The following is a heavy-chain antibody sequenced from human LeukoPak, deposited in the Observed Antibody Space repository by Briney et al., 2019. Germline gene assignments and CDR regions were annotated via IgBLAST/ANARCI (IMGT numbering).Heavy chain of an antibody. CDR3: AKDGCSSTSCILYYYYYMDV. D-gene: IGHD2-2*01. J-gene: IGHJ6*03. CDR1: GFTFRS. V-gene: IGHV3-30*02. CDR2: IRYDGSNK. Sequence: GSLRLSCAASGFTFRSMHWVRQAPGKGLEGVAFIRYDGSNKYYAESVKGRFTISRDNSKNTLYLQMNSLRAEDTAVYYCAKDGCSSTSCILYYYYYMDVWGKGTTVTVSS.